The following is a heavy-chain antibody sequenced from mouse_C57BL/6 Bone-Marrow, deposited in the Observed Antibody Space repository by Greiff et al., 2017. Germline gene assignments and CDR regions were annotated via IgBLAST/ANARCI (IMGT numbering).Heavy chain of an antibody. CDR1: GYTFTSYG. J-gene: IGHJ3*01. Sequence: VQLQQSGAELARPGASVKLSCTASGYTFTSYGISWVKQRTGQGLEWIGEIYPRSGNNYYNEKFKGKATLNADKSSSTAYMELRSLTYEDAAVFFCARSVRLRAWFAYWGQGTLVTVAA. D-gene: IGHD6-1*01. V-gene: IGHV1-81*01. CDR2: IYPRSGNN. CDR3: ARSVRLRAWFAY.